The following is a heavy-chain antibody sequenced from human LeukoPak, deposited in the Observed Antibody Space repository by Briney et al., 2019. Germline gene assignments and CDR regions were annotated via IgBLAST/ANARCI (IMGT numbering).Heavy chain of an antibody. CDR1: GGSFSGYY. V-gene: IGHV4-34*01. CDR2: INHSGST. Sequence: SETLSLTCAVYGGSFSGYYWSWIRQPPGKGLEWIGEINHSGSTNQNPSLKSRVTISVDTSKDQFSLKLSSVTAADTAVYYCARHSGGTYYVSLDPWGQGTLVTVSS. CDR3: ARHSGGTYYVSLDP. D-gene: IGHD1-26*01. J-gene: IGHJ5*02.